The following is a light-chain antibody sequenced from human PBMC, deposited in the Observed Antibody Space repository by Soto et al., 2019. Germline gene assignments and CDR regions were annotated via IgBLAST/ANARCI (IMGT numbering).Light chain of an antibody. J-gene: IGKJ4*01. Sequence: DIQTTQSPSSLSASVGDRVTITCRASQAIFTYLGWFQHKPGKVPRPLIYRASTLQSGVPSRFSGSGSGTDFTLTISSLQPEDFGTYYCLQHNAYPLTFGGGTKVEIK. V-gene: IGKV1-16*01. CDR3: LQHNAYPLT. CDR2: RAS. CDR1: QAIFTY.